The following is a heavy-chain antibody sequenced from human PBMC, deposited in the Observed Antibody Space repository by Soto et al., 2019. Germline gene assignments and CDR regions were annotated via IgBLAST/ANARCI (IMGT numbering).Heavy chain of an antibody. CDR1: GGSISSYY. CDR2: IYYSGST. D-gene: IGHD3-10*01. CDR3: ARDAGGSGSHYGMDV. Sequence: SETLSLTCTVSGGSISSYYWIWIRQPPGKGLEWIGYIYYSGSTNYNPSLKSRVTISVDTSKNQFSLKLSSVAAADTAVYYCARDAGGSGSHYGMDVWGQGTTVTVSS. J-gene: IGHJ6*02. V-gene: IGHV4-59*01.